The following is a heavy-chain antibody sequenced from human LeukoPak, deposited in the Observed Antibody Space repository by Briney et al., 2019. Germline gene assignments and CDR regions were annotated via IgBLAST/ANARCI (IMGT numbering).Heavy chain of an antibody. Sequence: GSLRLSCAASGFTFSSYVMHWVRQPPGKGLEWIGEINHSGSTNYNPSLKSRVTISVDTSKNRFSLKLSSVTAADTAVYYCARAVWGIVGATRDYYYYMDVWGKGTTVTVSS. CDR1: GFTFSSYV. D-gene: IGHD1-26*01. CDR3: ARAVWGIVGATRDYYYYMDV. J-gene: IGHJ6*03. CDR2: INHSGST. V-gene: IGHV4-34*01.